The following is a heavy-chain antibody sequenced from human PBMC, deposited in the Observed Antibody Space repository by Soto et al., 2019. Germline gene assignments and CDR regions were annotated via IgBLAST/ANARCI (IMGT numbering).Heavy chain of an antibody. D-gene: IGHD4-17*01. CDR2: ITHSGST. Sequence: QVQLQQWGAGLLKPSETLSLTCAVYGGSFSGYYWSWIRQPPGKGLEWIGEITHSGSTIYNPSLKSRVTIPVATSTNHFSLNLSSLTAAATAVYYCSRGRRTAVTIDYCCQGTLLTVSS. CDR1: GGSFSGYY. V-gene: IGHV4-34*01. J-gene: IGHJ4*02. CDR3: SRGRRTAVTIDY.